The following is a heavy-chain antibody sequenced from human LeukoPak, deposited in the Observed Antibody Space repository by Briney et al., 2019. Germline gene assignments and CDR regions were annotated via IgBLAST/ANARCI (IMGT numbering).Heavy chain of an antibody. J-gene: IGHJ4*02. CDR2: VNQDGNNK. Sequence: PGGSLRLSCAASEFTFSDYWMTWARQAPGKGLEWVANVNQDGNNKSYVESVKGRFTISRDNAKNSLYLQMNSLRAEDTAVYYCARILGGDEGADYWGQGTLVTVSS. D-gene: IGHD1-26*01. V-gene: IGHV3-7*01. CDR1: EFTFSDYW. CDR3: ARILGGDEGADY.